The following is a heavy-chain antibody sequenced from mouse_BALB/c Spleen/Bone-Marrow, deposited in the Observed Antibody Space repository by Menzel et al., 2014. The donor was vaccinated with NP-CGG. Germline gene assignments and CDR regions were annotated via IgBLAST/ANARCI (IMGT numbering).Heavy chain of an antibody. V-gene: IGHV1-19*01. CDR3: GIGLRLYWYFDV. Sequence: SGPALVKPGASVKMSCKASGYTFTDYYMKWVRQSHGKSLEWIGAINPQNGDTFYNQKFKDKATFTVDRSSSTAYMQLDSLTSEDSAAQDWGIGLRLYWYFDVWGAGTTGTVSS. D-gene: IGHD2-12*01. J-gene: IGHJ1*01. CDR1: GYTFTDYY. CDR2: INPQNGDT.